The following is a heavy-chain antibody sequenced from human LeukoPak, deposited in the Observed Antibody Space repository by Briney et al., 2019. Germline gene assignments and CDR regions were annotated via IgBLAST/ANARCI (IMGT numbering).Heavy chain of an antibody. V-gene: IGHV3-33*01. CDR3: TTDLAGLILTMTTVTTRREKPPHKKDY. CDR1: GFIFSSYG. D-gene: IGHD4-17*01. J-gene: IGHJ4*02. Sequence: GGSLRLSCAASGFIFSSYGMHWVRQAPGKGLEWVAVTLSDGSKEFYTDSVKGRFTISRDNSKNTLYLQMNSLKTEDTAVYYCTTDLAGLILTMTTVTTRREKPPHKKDYWGQGTLVTVSS. CDR2: TLSDGSKE.